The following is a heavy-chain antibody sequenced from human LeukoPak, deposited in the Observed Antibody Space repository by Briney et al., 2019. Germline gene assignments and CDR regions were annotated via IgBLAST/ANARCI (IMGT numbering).Heavy chain of an antibody. CDR3: ARPIQLWSNDAFDI. CDR2: INHSGSA. J-gene: IGHJ3*02. D-gene: IGHD5-18*01. V-gene: IGHV4-34*01. Sequence: SETLSLTCAVSGGSFSGYYWTWIRQPPGKGLEWIGEINHSGSANYNPSLKSRVTISVDTSKNQFSLKLSSVTAADTAVYYCARPIQLWSNDAFDIWGQGTMVTVSS. CDR1: GGSFSGYY.